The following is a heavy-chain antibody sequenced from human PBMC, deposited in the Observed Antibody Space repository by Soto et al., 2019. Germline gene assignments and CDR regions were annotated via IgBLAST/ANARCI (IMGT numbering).Heavy chain of an antibody. D-gene: IGHD5-12*01. V-gene: IGHV4-30-2*01. CDR3: ARVWLQVFVFDI. J-gene: IGHJ3*02. CDR2: IYHSGST. CDR1: GGSISSGGYS. Sequence: QLQLQESGSRLVKPSQTLSLTCAVFGGSISSGGYSWSWIRQPPGKGLEWIGYIYHSGSTHYNPSLKSRVAISVDRSQNQFSLRLNSVTAADTAVYYCARVWLQVFVFDIWGQGTMVTVSS.